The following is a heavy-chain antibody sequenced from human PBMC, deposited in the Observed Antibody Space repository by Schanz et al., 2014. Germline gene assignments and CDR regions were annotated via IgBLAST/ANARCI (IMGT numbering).Heavy chain of an antibody. CDR3: ARDGEAAAGCDY. CDR2: INPSGGST. CDR1: GYTFTSHY. Sequence: QVQLVQSGAEVKKPGASVKVSCKASGYTFTSHYMHWVRQAPGQGLEWMGIINPSGGSTSYAQKFQGRVTMTRDTSTSTVYMELSSLRSEDTAVYYCARDGEAAAGCDYWGQGTLVTVSS. V-gene: IGHV1-46*03. D-gene: IGHD6-13*01. J-gene: IGHJ4*02.